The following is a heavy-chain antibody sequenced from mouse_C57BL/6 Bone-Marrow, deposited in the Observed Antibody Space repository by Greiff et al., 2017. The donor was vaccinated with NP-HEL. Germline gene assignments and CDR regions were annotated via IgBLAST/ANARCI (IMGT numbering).Heavy chain of an antibody. Sequence: VKVVESGAELVRPGTSVKMSCKASGYTFTNYWIGWAKQRPGHGLEWIGDIYPGGGYTNYNEKFKGKATLTADKSSSTAYMQFSSLTSEDSAIYYCAREGYAMDYWGQGTSVTVSS. V-gene: IGHV1-63*01. CDR2: IYPGGGYT. J-gene: IGHJ4*01. CDR1: GYTFTNYW. CDR3: AREGYAMDY.